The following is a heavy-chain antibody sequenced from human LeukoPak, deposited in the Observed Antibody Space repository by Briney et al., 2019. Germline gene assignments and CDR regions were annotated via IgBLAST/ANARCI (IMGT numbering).Heavy chain of an antibody. CDR3: ASEVQNYYYYYYMDV. CDR1: GGSISSGSYY. V-gene: IGHV4-61*02. CDR2: IYTSGST. J-gene: IGHJ6*03. Sequence: SETLSLTCTVSGGSISSGSYYWSWIRQPAGKGLEWIGRIYTSGSTNYNPSLKSRVTISVDTSKNQFSLKLSSVTAADTAVYYCASEVQNYYYYYYMDVWGKGTTVTVSS. D-gene: IGHD1-1*01.